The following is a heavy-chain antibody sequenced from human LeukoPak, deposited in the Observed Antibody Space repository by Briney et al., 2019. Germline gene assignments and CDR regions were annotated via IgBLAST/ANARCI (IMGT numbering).Heavy chain of an antibody. CDR1: GFTFSSYS. D-gene: IGHD5-18*01. CDR3: AREGGYSYGYNY. CDR2: ISSSSSYI. J-gene: IGHJ4*02. V-gene: IGHV3-21*01. Sequence: GGPLRLSCAASGFTFSSYSMNWVRQAPGKGLEWVSSISSSSSYIYYADSVKGRFTISRDNAKNSLYLQMNSPRAEDTAVYYCAREGGYSYGYNYWGQGTLVTVSS.